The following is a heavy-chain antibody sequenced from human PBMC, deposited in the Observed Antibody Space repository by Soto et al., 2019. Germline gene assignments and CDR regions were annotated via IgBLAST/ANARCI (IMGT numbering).Heavy chain of an antibody. D-gene: IGHD5-18*01. CDR3: DPHTADTGMPSGY. Sequence: QVQLVQSGAEVREPGASVKVSCKASGYTFTNYGVSWVRQAPGQGLEWMGWIGGYKGNTNYAQKIQGRVTLTTDTSTSTADSELRSIRSADTAVYYGDPHTADTGMPSGYWGQGTLVTVSS. J-gene: IGHJ4*02. V-gene: IGHV1-18*01. CDR2: IGGYKGNT. CDR1: GYTFTNYG.